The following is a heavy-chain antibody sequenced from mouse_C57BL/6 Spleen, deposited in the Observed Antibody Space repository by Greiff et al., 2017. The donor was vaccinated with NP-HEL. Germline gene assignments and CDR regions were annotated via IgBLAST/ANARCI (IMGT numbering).Heavy chain of an antibody. CDR1: GYAFSSSW. CDR3: ARTATKISCWLAY. J-gene: IGHJ3*01. CDR2: IYPGDGDT. D-gene: IGHD2-4*01. V-gene: IGHV1-82*01. Sequence: QVQLQQSGPELVKPGASVKISCKASGYAFSSSWMNWVKQRPGKGLEWIGRIYPGDGDTNYNGKFKGKATLTAANSSSTAYLPLSILTSEYSTVFDGARTATKISCWLAYWGKGTLVNVSA.